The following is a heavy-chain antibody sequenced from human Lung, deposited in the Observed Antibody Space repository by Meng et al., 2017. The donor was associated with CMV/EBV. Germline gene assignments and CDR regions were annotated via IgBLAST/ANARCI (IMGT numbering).Heavy chain of an antibody. Sequence: SFSGYYWSWIRQPPGKGLEWIGEINHSGSTNYNPSLESRVTISVDTSKNQFSLKLSSVTAADTAVYYCARATLYCSGGSCYTNWFDPWGQGTLVTVSS. CDR2: INHSGST. J-gene: IGHJ5*02. D-gene: IGHD2-15*01. V-gene: IGHV4-34*01. CDR1: SFSGYY. CDR3: ARATLYCSGGSCYTNWFDP.